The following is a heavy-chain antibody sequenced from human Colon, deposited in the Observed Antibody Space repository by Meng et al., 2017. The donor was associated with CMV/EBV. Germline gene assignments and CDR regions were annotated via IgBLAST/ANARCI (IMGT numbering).Heavy chain of an antibody. V-gene: IGHV2-5*02. D-gene: IGHD5-12*01. Sequence: QITLKESGPTPVKPTQTPPLTCTFSGFSFTTDKAGVGWIRHPPGKALEWLALIYWDDDTRYSPSLKTRLTITRDTSKNQVILTMTNMDPADTATYYCVHRSYSGQDDYWGQGALVTVSS. J-gene: IGHJ4*02. CDR1: GFSFTTDKAG. CDR2: IYWDDDT. CDR3: VHRSYSGQDDY.